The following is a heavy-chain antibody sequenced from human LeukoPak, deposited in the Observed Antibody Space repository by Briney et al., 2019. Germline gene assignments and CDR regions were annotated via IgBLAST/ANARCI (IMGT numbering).Heavy chain of an antibody. CDR2: IYHSGST. Sequence: SETLSLTCAVSGGSFSGYYWSWIRQPPGKGLEWIGDIYHSGSTNYNPSLKSRVTISVDSSKNQFSLKLSSVTAADTAVYCCASGKWELPNNSYYGMDVWGHGTTVTVSS. D-gene: IGHD1-26*01. CDR3: ASGKWELPNNSYYGMDV. J-gene: IGHJ6*02. CDR1: GGSFSGYY. V-gene: IGHV4-34*01.